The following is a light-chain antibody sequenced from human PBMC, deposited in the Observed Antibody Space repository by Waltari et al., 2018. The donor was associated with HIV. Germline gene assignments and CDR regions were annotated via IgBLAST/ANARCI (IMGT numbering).Light chain of an antibody. J-gene: IGKJ4*01. V-gene: IGKV4-1*01. CDR2: WGS. CDR1: QNVFYSSNNRNK. CDR3: QQTYSIPPT. Sequence: DIVMTQSPDSLAVSLGERATIKCKSSQNVFYSSNNRNKLSWYQQKPGQPPKLIFYWGSSLQSVVPDRFSGSGSCTDFTLTISSLQAEDVAVYFCQQTYSIPPTFGGGTKVEI.